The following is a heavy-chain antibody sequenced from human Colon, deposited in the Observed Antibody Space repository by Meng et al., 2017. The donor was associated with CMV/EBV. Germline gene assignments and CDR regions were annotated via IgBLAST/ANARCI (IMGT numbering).Heavy chain of an antibody. Sequence: ASVKVSCKASGYTFTSYGVSWVRQAPGQGLEWMGWISAYNGKTNNAQKLQDRVTMTTDTSTSTVYMELRSLRSEDTAVYYCAREPRGDFWSGYPNWFDPWGQGTLVTVSS. D-gene: IGHD3-3*01. V-gene: IGHV1-18*01. CDR2: ISAYNGKT. J-gene: IGHJ5*02. CDR1: GYTFTSYG. CDR3: AREPRGDFWSGYPNWFDP.